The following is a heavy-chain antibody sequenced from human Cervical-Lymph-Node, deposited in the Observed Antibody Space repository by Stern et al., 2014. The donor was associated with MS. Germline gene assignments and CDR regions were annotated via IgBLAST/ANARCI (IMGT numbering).Heavy chain of an antibody. D-gene: IGHD5-12*01. V-gene: IGHV2-5*01. CDR1: GFSLNTPGRG. CDR2: IYWNDDK. Sequence: QVTLKESGPTLVKPTQTLTLTCTFSGFSLNTPGRGVGWIRPPPGKALEWLALIYWNDDKYYRPSLKTRLTISKDTAKKQVVLTMTNMDPGDTATYYCAHSLVAVDEFDFWGQGTLVAVSS. J-gene: IGHJ4*02. CDR3: AHSLVAVDEFDF.